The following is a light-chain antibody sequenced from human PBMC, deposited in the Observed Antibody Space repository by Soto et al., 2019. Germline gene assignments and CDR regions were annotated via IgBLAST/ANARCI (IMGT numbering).Light chain of an antibody. V-gene: IGLV2-14*03. Sequence: QSVLTQPASVSASPGQSITISCIGTYSDIGGYKHVSWYQQHPGKAPKLIIYDASNRPSGISNRFSASKSGNTASLTISGLQADDEADYYCSSYTSSTSLLIFGAGTRSPS. CDR3: SSYTSSTSLLI. CDR2: DAS. CDR1: YSDIGGYKH. J-gene: IGLJ1*01.